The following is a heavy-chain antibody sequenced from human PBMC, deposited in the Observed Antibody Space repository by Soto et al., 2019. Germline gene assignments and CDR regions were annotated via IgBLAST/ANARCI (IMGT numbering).Heavy chain of an antibody. J-gene: IGHJ6*02. CDR1: GYTYTSYA. CDR2: INAGNGNT. CDR3: ARGPTYYDYVWGSYRPDYGMDV. V-gene: IGHV1-3*01. D-gene: IGHD3-16*02. Sequence: ASVKVSCKASGYTYTSYAMHWLRQAPGQRLEWMGWINAGNGNTKYSQKFQGRVTITRDTSASTAYMELSSLRSEDTAVYYCARGPTYYDYVWGSYRPDYGMDVWGQGTTVTVSS.